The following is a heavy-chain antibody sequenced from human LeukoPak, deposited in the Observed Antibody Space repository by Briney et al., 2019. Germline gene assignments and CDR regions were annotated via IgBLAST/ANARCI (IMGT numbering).Heavy chain of an antibody. CDR2: ISGSGVTT. CDR1: GFTFSSYG. V-gene: IGHV3-23*01. CDR3: AKWSTLID. J-gene: IGHJ4*02. D-gene: IGHD5/OR15-5a*01. Sequence: GGTLRLSCAASGFTFSSYGMSWVRQALGKGLEWVSFISGSGVTTYYADSVKGRFTISRDNSKSTLYLQMNSLTAEDTALYYCAKWSTLIDWGQGTLVTVSS.